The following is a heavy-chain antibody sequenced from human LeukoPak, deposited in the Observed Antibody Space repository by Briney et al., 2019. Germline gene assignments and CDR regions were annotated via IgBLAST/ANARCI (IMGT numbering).Heavy chain of an antibody. CDR2: ISTSGST. CDR1: GGSISSYY. V-gene: IGHV4-4*07. CDR3: ARVITFAGYHFDY. D-gene: IGHD3-10*01. Sequence: PSETLSLTCTVSGGSISSYYWSWIRQPAGKGLESIGHISTSGSTNYNPSLKSRVTMSVDTSKNQFSLKLSSVTAADTAVYYCARVITFAGYHFDYWGQGTLVTVSS. J-gene: IGHJ4*02.